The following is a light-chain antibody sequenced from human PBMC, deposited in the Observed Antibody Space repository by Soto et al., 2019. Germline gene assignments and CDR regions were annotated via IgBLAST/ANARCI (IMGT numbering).Light chain of an antibody. Sequence: QSALTQPASVSGSPGQSITISCTGTSSDGGNYNLVSWYQQHPGKAPKLMIYEVSKRPSGVSNRFSGSKSGNTASLTISGLQAEDEADYSCCSYAGSSTYVFGSGTKLTVL. CDR2: EVS. V-gene: IGLV2-23*02. CDR1: SSDGGNYNL. CDR3: CSYAGSSTYV. J-gene: IGLJ1*01.